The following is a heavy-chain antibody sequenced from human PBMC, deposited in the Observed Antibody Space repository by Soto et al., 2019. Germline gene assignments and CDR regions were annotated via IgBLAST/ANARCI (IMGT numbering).Heavy chain of an antibody. V-gene: IGHV4-39*01. CDR2: IYYSGST. Sequence: SQTLSLTCTVSGGSISSSSYYWGWIRQPPGKGLEWIGSIYYSGSTYYNPSLKSRVTISVDTSKNQFSLKLSSVTAADTAVYYCARQSTAMVTYYFDYLGQGTLVTV. CDR3: ARQSTAMVTYYFDY. J-gene: IGHJ4*02. CDR1: GGSISSSSYY. D-gene: IGHD5-18*01.